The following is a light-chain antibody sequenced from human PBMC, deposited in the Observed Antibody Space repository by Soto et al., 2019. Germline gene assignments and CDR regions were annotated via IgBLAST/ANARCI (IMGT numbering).Light chain of an antibody. CDR1: QSVMSNY. Sequence: EGVLTQSRGSLSLSPGERAALSSRAIQSVMSNYLAWYQQKPGQPPRLLIYGASSRATGIPDRFSGSGSGTDFTLTISRLEPEDVAVYYCQQFGASLTWTFGQGTKVDIK. J-gene: IGKJ1*01. CDR3: QQFGASLTWT. CDR2: GAS. V-gene: IGKV3-20*01.